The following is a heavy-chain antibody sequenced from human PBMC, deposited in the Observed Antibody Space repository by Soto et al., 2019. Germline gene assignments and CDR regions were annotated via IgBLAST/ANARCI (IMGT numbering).Heavy chain of an antibody. CDR3: AREETAWPLAYGLDV. CDR2: ISSRGDT. CDR1: GFSFSTYS. V-gene: IGHV3-21*01. J-gene: IGHJ6*02. D-gene: IGHD2-21*02. Sequence: LRLSCAASGFSFSTYSMNWVRQAPGKGLEWVSSISSRGDTYYADSVKGRFTISRDNAKNSVSLQMDSLRAEDAAVYYCAREETAWPLAYGLDVWGQGTTVTVSS.